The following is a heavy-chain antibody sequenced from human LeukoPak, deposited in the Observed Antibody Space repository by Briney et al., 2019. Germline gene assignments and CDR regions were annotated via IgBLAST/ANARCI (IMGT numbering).Heavy chain of an antibody. J-gene: IGHJ4*02. CDR2: ISAYNGNT. CDR1: GYTFTSHG. V-gene: IGHV1-18*01. Sequence: ASVQVSCKASGYTFTSHGISWVRQAPGQGLEWMGWISAYNGNTNYAQKFQGRVTMTTDTSTATAYMDLRSLRLDDTAVYYCARAAITVFGVVPETWGQGTLVTVSS. D-gene: IGHD3-3*01. CDR3: ARAAITVFGVVPET.